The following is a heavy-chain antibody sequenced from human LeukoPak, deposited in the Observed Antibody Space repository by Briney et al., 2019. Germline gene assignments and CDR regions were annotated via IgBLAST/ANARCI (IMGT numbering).Heavy chain of an antibody. Sequence: GGPLRLSCAASGFTFSSYGMHWVRQAPGKGLEWVAVIWYDGSNKYYADSVKGRFTISRDNSKNTLYLQMNSLRAEDTAVYYCARDDDHPCSHFDYWGQGTLVTVSS. CDR2: IWYDGSNK. CDR1: GFTFSSYG. J-gene: IGHJ4*02. D-gene: IGHD2-21*01. CDR3: ARDDDHPCSHFDY. V-gene: IGHV3-33*01.